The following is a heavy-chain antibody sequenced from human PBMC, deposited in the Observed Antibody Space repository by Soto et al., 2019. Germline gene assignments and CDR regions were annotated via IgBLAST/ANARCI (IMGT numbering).Heavy chain of an antibody. CDR2: ISYDGSNK. J-gene: IGHJ3*02. Sequence: GGSLRLSCAASGFTFSSYGMHWVRQAPGKGLEWVAVISYDGSNKYYADSVKGRFTISRDNSKNTLYLQMNSLRAEDTAVYYCARGLLLGYCSGGSCYSSRAFDIWGQGTMVTVSS. V-gene: IGHV3-30*03. CDR1: GFTFSSYG. D-gene: IGHD2-15*01. CDR3: ARGLLLGYCSGGSCYSSRAFDI.